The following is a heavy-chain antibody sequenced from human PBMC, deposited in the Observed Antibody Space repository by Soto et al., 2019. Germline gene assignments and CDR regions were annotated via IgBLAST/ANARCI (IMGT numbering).Heavy chain of an antibody. V-gene: IGHV4-59*02. CDR2: VYDNGRT. CDR1: GGSVRGDY. J-gene: IGHJ6*04. D-gene: IGHD1-1*01. Sequence: SETLSLTCTVSGGSVRGDYWSWIRQSPGKGLEWIGYVYDNGRTSYNPSLESRVTMSEDTSNNRFPLTLSSVTAADSAVYFCARDRSRNLDVWGKGTTVTVSS. CDR3: ARDRSRNLDV.